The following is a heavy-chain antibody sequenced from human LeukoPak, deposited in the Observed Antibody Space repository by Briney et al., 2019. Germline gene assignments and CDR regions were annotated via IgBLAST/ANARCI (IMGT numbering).Heavy chain of an antibody. J-gene: IGHJ4*02. D-gene: IGHD5-24*01. CDR3: AREGDGYNAPDY. V-gene: IGHV3-21*01. Sequence: GGSLRLSCAASGFTFSTYAMNWVRQAPGEGLKWVSCITGDSAYIYYADSVKGRFTISRDNAKNSLYLQMNSLRAEDTAVYYCAREGDGYNAPDYWGQGTLVTVSS. CDR2: ITGDSAYI. CDR1: GFTFSTYA.